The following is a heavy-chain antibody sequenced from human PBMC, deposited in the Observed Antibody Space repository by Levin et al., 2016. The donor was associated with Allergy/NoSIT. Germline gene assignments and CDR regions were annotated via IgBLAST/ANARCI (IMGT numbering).Heavy chain of an antibody. Sequence: SLKISCAASGFTFDDYAMHWVRQAPGKGLEWVSGISWNSGSIGYADSVKGRFTISRDNAKNSLYLQMNSLRAEDTALYYCAKDSAAHIAVAVLGGMDVWGQGTTVTVSS. J-gene: IGHJ6*02. V-gene: IGHV3-9*01. D-gene: IGHD6-19*01. CDR3: AKDSAAHIAVAVLGGMDV. CDR2: ISWNSGSI. CDR1: GFTFDDYA.